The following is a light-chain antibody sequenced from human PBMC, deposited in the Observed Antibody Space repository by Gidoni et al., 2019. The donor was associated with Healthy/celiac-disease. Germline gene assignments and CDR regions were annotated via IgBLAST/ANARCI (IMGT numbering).Light chain of an antibody. J-gene: IGKJ3*01. CDR1: QSVSSSY. Sequence: EIVLTQSPGTLSLSPGERATLSCRASQSVSSSYLAWYQQKPGQAPRLLIYGASSRATGIPDRFSGSGSGTDFTLTISRLEPEDFAVYYCLGFXPXTKVDIK. CDR2: GAS. CDR3: LG. V-gene: IGKV3-20*01.